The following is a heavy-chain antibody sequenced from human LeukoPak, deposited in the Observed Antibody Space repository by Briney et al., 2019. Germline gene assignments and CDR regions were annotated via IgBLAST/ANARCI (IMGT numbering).Heavy chain of an antibody. CDR3: ARGVSSYGYDYDYGMDV. Sequence: GGSLRHSCAASGFTFSGYDMHWVRQAPGKGLEWVAMISYEGSNTDYADFVKGPFTISRDNSKNTLYLQMNSLRAEDTAVYYCARGVSSYGYDYDYGMDVWGGGTTVTVS. D-gene: IGHD3-16*01. V-gene: IGHV3-30-3*01. CDR2: ISYEGSNT. J-gene: IGHJ6*02. CDR1: GFTFSGYD.